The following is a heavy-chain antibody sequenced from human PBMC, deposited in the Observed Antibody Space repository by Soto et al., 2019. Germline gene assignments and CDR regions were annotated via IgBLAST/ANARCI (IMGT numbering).Heavy chain of an antibody. J-gene: IGHJ4*02. D-gene: IGHD2-2*01. Sequence: EVQLVESGGGLVQPGGSLRLSCTASGFTFSNYWMHWVRQPPGKGLVWVSRINSDGSSTTYADSVKGRFTISRDNAKNTRYLQMDSLRAEDTAVYYCARVETCNSISCYSVFESWGQGTLVTVSS. CDR1: GFTFSNYW. CDR2: INSDGSST. CDR3: ARVETCNSISCYSVFES. V-gene: IGHV3-74*03.